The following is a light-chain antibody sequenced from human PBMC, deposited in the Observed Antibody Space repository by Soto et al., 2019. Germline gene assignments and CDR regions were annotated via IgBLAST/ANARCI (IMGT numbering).Light chain of an antibody. J-gene: IGKJ4*01. CDR2: GAS. V-gene: IGKV3-15*01. Sequence: EIVMTQSPATLSVSQGERATLSCRASESVSSNLAWYQQKPGQAPRLLIYGASTRATGIPARFSGSGSGTEFTLTISSLQSEDFAVYYCQQYNKWPLTFSGGTKVEIK. CDR3: QQYNKWPLT. CDR1: ESVSSN.